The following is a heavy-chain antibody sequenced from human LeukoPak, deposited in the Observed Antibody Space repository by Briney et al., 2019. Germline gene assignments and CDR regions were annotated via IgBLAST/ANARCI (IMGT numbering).Heavy chain of an antibody. V-gene: IGHV4-38-2*02. CDR3: AKSNGYGLVDI. Sequence: SETLSLTCTVSGYSISSGYYWGWIRQPPGKGLEWIGNIFYSGSTYYSPSLKSRVTISLDTSRNQFSLKLASVTAADTAVYYCAKSNGYGLVDIWGQGTMVTVSS. CDR1: GYSISSGYY. D-gene: IGHD3-10*01. J-gene: IGHJ3*02. CDR2: IFYSGST.